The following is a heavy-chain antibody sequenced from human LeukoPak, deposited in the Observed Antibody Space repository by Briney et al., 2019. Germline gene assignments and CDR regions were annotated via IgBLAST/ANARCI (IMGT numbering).Heavy chain of an antibody. V-gene: IGHV3-7*01. CDR1: GFTFSSYW. D-gene: IGHD3-22*01. CDR2: IKQDGSEK. J-gene: IGHJ4*02. Sequence: PGGSLRLSCAASGFTFSSYWMSWVRQAPGKGLEWVANIKQDGSEKYYVDSVKGRFTISRDNAKNSLYLQMNSLRAEDTAVYYCARVRYYDSSSPTDYWGQGTLVTVSS. CDR3: ARVRYYDSSSPTDY.